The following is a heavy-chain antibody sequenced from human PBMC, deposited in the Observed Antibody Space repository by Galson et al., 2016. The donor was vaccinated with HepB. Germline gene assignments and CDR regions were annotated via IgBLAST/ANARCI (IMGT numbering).Heavy chain of an antibody. CDR2: INDRGNS. D-gene: IGHD3-3*01. CDR1: GGSFTDFS. J-gene: IGHJ6*02. V-gene: IGHV4-34*01. Sequence: SETLSLTCAVYGGSFTDFSWAWIRQTPGKGLEWIGEINDRGNSNYIPSLKSRVTISLDTSKMQFSLRLRSLTAADTAVYFCASLITIGAHGMDVWGQGTMVFVSS. CDR3: ASLITIGAHGMDV.